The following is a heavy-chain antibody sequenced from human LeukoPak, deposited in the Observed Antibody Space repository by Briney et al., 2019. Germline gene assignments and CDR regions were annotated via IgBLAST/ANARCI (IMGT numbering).Heavy chain of an antibody. D-gene: IGHD1-26*01. CDR3: ARDPSGSWQWFDY. CDR1: GYTITMYY. CDR2: INPSGGST. Sequence: ASGKVSCKASGYTITMYYMHWVRQAPGQGLEWVGVINPSGGSTTYAQKFQGRVTMTRDTSTSTVYMELSSLRSEDTAVYYCARDPSGSWQWFDYWGQGTLVTVSS. J-gene: IGHJ4*02. V-gene: IGHV1-46*01.